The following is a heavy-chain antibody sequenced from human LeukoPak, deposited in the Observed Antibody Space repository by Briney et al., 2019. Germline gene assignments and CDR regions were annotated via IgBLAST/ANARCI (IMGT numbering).Heavy chain of an antibody. Sequence: SETLSLTCTVSGGSISSSSYYWGWIRQPPGKGLEWIGSIYYSGSTYYNPSLKSRVTISVDTSKNQFSLKLSSVTAADTAVYYCAREPPYYGDYGGVIYWGQGTLVTVSS. CDR3: AREPPYYGDYGGVIY. D-gene: IGHD4-17*01. J-gene: IGHJ4*02. V-gene: IGHV4-39*07. CDR2: IYYSGST. CDR1: GGSISSSSYY.